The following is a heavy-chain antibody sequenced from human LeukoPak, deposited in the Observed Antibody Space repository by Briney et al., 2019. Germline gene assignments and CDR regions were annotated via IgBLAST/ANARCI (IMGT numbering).Heavy chain of an antibody. CDR1: GFTFSSYA. J-gene: IGHJ4*02. CDR2: ISGSGGST. V-gene: IGHV3-23*01. Sequence: GGSLRLSCAASGFTFSSYAMSWVRQAPGKGLEWVSAISGSGGSTYYADSVKGRSTISRDNSKNTLYLQMNSLRAEDTAVYYCAKLTPLGSGYDYGYFDYWGQGTLVTVSS. CDR3: AKLTPLGSGYDYGYFDY. D-gene: IGHD5-12*01.